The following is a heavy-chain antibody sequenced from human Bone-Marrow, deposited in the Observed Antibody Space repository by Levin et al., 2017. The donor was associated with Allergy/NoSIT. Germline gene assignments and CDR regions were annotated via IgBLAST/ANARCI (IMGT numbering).Heavy chain of an antibody. V-gene: IGHV3-74*01. Sequence: GESLKISCAASGFTFSSYWMHWVRQAPGKGLVWVSRINSDGTSTVYADSVKGRVTISRDNAKNTLYLQMNSLRGEDTAVYYCAGEATSAFDMWGQGTLVTVSS. CDR2: INSDGTST. CDR3: AGEATSAFDM. CDR1: GFTFSSYW. J-gene: IGHJ3*02. D-gene: IGHD2-2*01.